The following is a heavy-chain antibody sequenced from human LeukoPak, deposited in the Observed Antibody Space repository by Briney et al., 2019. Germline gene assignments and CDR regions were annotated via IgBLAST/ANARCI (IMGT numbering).Heavy chain of an antibody. CDR1: GFTFSDYY. CDR3: ARDRGRDGYNLVDN. D-gene: IGHD5-24*01. Sequence: AGGSLRLSCAASGFTFSDYYMSWIRQAPGKGLEWVAYIRSSGSTIYYADSVKGRFTISRDNAKNSLYLQMNSLRAEDTAVYYCARDRGRDGYNLVDNWGQGTLVTVSS. CDR2: IRSSGSTI. J-gene: IGHJ4*02. V-gene: IGHV3-11*04.